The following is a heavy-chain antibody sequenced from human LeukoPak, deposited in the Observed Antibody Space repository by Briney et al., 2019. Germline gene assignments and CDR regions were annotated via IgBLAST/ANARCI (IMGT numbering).Heavy chain of an antibody. Sequence: GGSLRLSCAASGFTFSTHGMNWVRQAPEKGLEWVSGITPSSSRYYAESVKGRFTISRDNSKNTVYLQVNSLRVEDTAVYYCAKDRGWIQFSLWGQGTLVTVSS. V-gene: IGHV3-23*01. CDR3: AKDRGWIQFSL. CDR1: GFTFSTHG. CDR2: ITPSSSR. D-gene: IGHD5-18*01. J-gene: IGHJ4*02.